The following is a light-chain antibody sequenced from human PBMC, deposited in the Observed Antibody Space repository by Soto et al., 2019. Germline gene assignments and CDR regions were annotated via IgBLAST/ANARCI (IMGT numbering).Light chain of an antibody. CDR2: NND. J-gene: IGLJ2*01. V-gene: IGLV1-44*01. CDR1: SSNIGRNA. Sequence: QSVLTQPRSASGTPGQRVTISCSGSSSNIGRNAVNWYQHLPGTAPKLLIYNNDQRPSGVPDLFSGSKSGTSASLAISGLQSEDEADYYCAAWDDSLYAVVFGGGTKVTVL. CDR3: AAWDDSLYAVV.